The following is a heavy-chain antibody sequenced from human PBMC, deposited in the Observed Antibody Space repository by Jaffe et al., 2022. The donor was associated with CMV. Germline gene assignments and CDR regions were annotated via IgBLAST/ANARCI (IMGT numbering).Heavy chain of an antibody. CDR1: GGSISSYY. J-gene: IGHJ6*02. CDR3: ARIIAARPSYYYYGMDV. Sequence: QVQLQESGPGLVKPSETLSLTCTVSGGSISSYYWSWIRQPPGKGLEWIGYIYYSGSTNYNPSLKSRVTISVDTSKNQFSLKLSSVTAADTAVYYCARIIAARPSYYYYGMDVWGQGTTVTVSS. V-gene: IGHV4-59*01. D-gene: IGHD6-6*01. CDR2: IYYSGST.